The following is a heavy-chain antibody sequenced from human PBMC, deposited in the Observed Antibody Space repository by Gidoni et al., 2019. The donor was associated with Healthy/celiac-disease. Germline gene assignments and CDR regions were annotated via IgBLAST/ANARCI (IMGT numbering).Heavy chain of an antibody. J-gene: IGHJ4*02. Sequence: EVQLLESGGGLVQPGGSLRLSCAASGFTFSSYAMSWVRQAPGKGLEWVSAISGSGGSTYYADSVKGRFTISRDNSKNTLYLQMNSLRAEDTAVYYCAKGGYCSGGSCSHPDYWGQGTLVTVSS. V-gene: IGHV3-23*01. CDR3: AKGGYCSGGSCSHPDY. CDR2: ISGSGGST. D-gene: IGHD2-15*01. CDR1: GFTFSSYA.